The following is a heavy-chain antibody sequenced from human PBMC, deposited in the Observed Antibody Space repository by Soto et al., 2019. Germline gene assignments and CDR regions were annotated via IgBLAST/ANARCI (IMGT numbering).Heavy chain of an antibody. J-gene: IGHJ4*02. D-gene: IGHD3-10*01. V-gene: IGHV1-69*02. CDR2: INPILSMS. Sequence: QVQLVQSGAEVKKPGSSVRVSCKAFGDTFTFYSIHWVRQAPGLGLEWMGRINPILSMSNYAQRFQGRVTMTADKSTSTAYMELSSLRSDDTAMYYCASSYGSGYRAFDYWGQGALVTVSS. CDR1: GDTFTFYS. CDR3: ASSYGSGYRAFDY.